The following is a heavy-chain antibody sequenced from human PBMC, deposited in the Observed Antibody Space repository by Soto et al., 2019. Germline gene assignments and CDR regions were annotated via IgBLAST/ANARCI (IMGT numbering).Heavy chain of an antibody. D-gene: IGHD6-6*01. CDR2: ISSSSSSL. Sequence: GGSLRLSCAASGLTLRSHSMSWVRQAPGTGLEWVPYISSSSSSLYYADSVKTRFTRSRDNAKNSLYLQMNSLRDEDTAVFYCARDTYSSSSGEDYGGQGTLVTVPS. J-gene: IGHJ4*02. CDR1: GLTLRSHS. V-gene: IGHV3-48*02. CDR3: ARDTYSSSSGEDY.